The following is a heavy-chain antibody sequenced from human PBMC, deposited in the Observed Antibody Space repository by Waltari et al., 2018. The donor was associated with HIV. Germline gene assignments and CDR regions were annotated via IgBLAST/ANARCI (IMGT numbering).Heavy chain of an antibody. CDR2: INHSGST. CDR3: ARRRMESYGMDV. V-gene: IGHV4-34*01. D-gene: IGHD1-1*01. J-gene: IGHJ6*02. Sequence: QVQLQQWGAGLLKPPETLSLPSAVYGGPVCDYRWICIRQPPGKGLEWIGEINHSGSTNYNPSLKSRVTMSLDTSKNQFSLKLSSVTAADTAVYYCARRRMESYGMDVWGQGTTVTVSS. CDR1: GGPVCDYR.